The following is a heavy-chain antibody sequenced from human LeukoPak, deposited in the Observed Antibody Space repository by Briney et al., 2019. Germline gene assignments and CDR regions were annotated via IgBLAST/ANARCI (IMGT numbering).Heavy chain of an antibody. Sequence: PGGSLRLSCAASGFTFSDHYMDWVRQAPGKGLEWVGRSRNKANSYTTEYAASVKGRFTISRDDSKNSLYLQMNSLKTEDTCVYYCARAVAVTGISVSDYWGQGSLVTVSS. CDR2: SRNKANSYTT. D-gene: IGHD6-19*01. CDR3: ARAVAVTGISVSDY. V-gene: IGHV3-72*01. CDR1: GFTFSDHY. J-gene: IGHJ4*02.